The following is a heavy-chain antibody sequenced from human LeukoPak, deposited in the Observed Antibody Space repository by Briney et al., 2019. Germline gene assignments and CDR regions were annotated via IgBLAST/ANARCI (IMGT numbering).Heavy chain of an antibody. J-gene: IGHJ4*02. D-gene: IGHD2-2*01. CDR3: ARGLVPAAIAFDY. V-gene: IGHV3-7*01. Sequence: GGSLRHSCAASGFTFSSYWMSWVRQAPGKGLEWVANIKQDGSEKYYVDSVKGRFTISRDNAENSLYLQMNSLRAEDTAVYYCARGLVPAAIAFDYWGQGTLVTVSS. CDR2: IKQDGSEK. CDR1: GFTFSSYW.